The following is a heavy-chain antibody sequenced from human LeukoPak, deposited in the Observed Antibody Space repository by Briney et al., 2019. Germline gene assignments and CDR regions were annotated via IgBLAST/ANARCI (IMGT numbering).Heavy chain of an antibody. CDR2: IQNDGSNT. CDR3: AKGSSSWYDPLFDY. CDR1: GFTFSDYG. J-gene: IGHJ4*02. Sequence: GGSLRLSCAASGFTFSDYGMNWVRQTPGKGLEWLAFIQNDGSNTFYADSVKGRFTISRDNSKNTLYLQMNSLRAEDTAVYYCAKGSSSWYDPLFDYWGQGTLVTVSS. D-gene: IGHD6-13*01. V-gene: IGHV3-30*02.